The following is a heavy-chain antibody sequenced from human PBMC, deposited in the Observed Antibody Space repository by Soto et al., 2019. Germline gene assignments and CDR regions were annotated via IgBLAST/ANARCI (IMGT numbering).Heavy chain of an antibody. CDR3: ARRDYDILTGYPAGAFDI. D-gene: IGHD3-9*01. CDR2: IYYSGST. V-gene: IGHV4-39*01. CDR1: GGSISSSSYY. J-gene: IGHJ3*02. Sequence: SETLSLTCTVSGGSISSSSYYWGWIRQPPGKGLEWIGSIYYSGSTYYNPSLKSRVTLSVDTSKNQFSLKLSSVTAADTAVYYCARRDYDILTGYPAGAFDIWGQGTMVTVSS.